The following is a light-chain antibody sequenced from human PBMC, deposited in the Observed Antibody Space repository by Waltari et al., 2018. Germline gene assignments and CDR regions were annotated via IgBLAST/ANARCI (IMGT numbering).Light chain of an antibody. V-gene: IGKV3-20*01. CDR2: GAS. CDR3: QQYGGSPET. J-gene: IGKJ1*01. Sequence: EIVLTQSPGTLSLSPGERATLSCRASQTVSSNYLAWYQQQPGQAPRLLIYGASSRATGIPDRFSGGGSGTDFTLTITRLEPEDFAVYYCQQYGGSPETFGQGTKVEIK. CDR1: QTVSSNY.